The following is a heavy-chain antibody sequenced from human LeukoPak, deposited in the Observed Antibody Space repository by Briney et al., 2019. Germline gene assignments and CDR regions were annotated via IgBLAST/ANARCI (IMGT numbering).Heavy chain of an antibody. CDR2: IRYDGGNK. D-gene: IGHD3-22*01. CDR3: AKDQIVVTDAFDI. J-gene: IGHJ3*02. CDR1: GFTFSSYG. V-gene: IGHV3-30*02. Sequence: GGSLRLSCAASGFTFSSYGMHWVRQAPGKGLEWVAFIRYDGGNKYYADSVKGRFTISRDNSKNTLYLQMNSLRAEDTAVYYCAKDQIVVTDAFDIWGQGTMVTVSS.